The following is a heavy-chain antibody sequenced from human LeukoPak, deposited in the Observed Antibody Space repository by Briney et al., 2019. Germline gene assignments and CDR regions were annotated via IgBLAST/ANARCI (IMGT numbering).Heavy chain of an antibody. CDR1: GLNFRDQW. J-gene: IGHJ4*02. CDR2: IKPDGSEK. V-gene: IGHV3-7*03. CDR3: AKSGYNRFDY. Sequence: GGSLRLSCAGSGLNFRDQWMSWLRQAPEKGPEWVAHIKPDGSEKYYVDSVKGRFIISRDNSKNTLILQMNSLRAEDTAVYYCAKSGYNRFDYWGQGILVTVSS. D-gene: IGHD5-24*01.